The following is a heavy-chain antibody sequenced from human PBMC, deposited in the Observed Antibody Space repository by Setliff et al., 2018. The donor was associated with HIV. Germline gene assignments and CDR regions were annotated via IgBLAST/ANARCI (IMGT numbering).Heavy chain of an antibody. Sequence: PGGSLRLSCEASGFNFDLYGFHWVRQAPGKGLEWVAVVSYDGTYKNYADSVEGRFTISRDQYKNTLYLQMSTLRPEDTAVYYCVRVYDAVVLAGRLWGQGTLVTVSS. CDR2: VSYDGTYK. CDR3: VRVYDAVVLAGRL. CDR1: GFNFDLYG. V-gene: IGHV3-30*04. D-gene: IGHD2-2*01. J-gene: IGHJ4*02.